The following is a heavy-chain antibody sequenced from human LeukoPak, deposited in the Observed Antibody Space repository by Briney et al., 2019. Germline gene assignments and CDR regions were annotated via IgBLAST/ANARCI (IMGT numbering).Heavy chain of an antibody. D-gene: IGHD3-9*01. CDR2: IYYSGST. J-gene: IGHJ3*01. Sequence: KPSETLSLTCTVSGGSISSYYWSCIRQPPGKGLEWIGYIYYSGSTNYNPSLKSRVTISLDTSKNQFSLKLSSVTAADTAVYYCASGILTRYYSVDVWGQETMVTVSS. CDR3: ASGILTRYYSVDV. CDR1: GGSISSYY. V-gene: IGHV4-59*01.